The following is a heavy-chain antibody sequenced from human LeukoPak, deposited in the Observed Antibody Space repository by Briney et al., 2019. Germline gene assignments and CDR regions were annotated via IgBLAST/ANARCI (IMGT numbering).Heavy chain of an antibody. D-gene: IGHD4-11*01. CDR1: GYTFRGNY. J-gene: IGHJ4*02. CDR2: IDANNGDT. Sequence: ASVKTSCKASGYTFRGNYIHWLRQAPGQGLEWMGWIDANNGDTKSAQKVQGRVTMSRDTSISTVYMDLSSLSPDDAAVYYCARDPSSVTLYFFDYWGQGTLVTVSS. V-gene: IGHV1-2*02. CDR3: ARDPSSVTLYFFDY.